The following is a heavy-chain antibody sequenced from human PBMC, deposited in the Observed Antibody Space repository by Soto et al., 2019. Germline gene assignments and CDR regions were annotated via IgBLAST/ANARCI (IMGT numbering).Heavy chain of an antibody. CDR3: ARVVVAASTSSSYYYYGMDV. CDR1: GGTFSSYA. D-gene: IGHD2-15*01. J-gene: IGHJ6*02. CDR2: IIPIFGTA. Sequence: PSVKVSCKASGGTFSSYAISWVRQAPGQGLEWMGGIIPIFGTANYAQKFQGRVTITADESTSTAYMELSSLRSEDTAVYYCARVVVAASTSSSYYYYGMDVWGQGTTVTVSS. V-gene: IGHV1-69*13.